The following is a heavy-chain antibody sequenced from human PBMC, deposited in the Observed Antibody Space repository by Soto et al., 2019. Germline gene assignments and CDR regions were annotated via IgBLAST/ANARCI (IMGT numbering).Heavy chain of an antibody. CDR1: GFTFSSYS. D-gene: IGHD3-22*01. J-gene: IGHJ4*02. V-gene: IGHV3-23*01. CDR3: AKDGRYYDSSGPVFDY. CDR2: ISGSGGST. Sequence: GGSLRLSCAASGFTFSSYSINWVRQAPGKGLEWVSAISGSGGSTYYADSVKGRFTISRDNSKNTLYLQMNSLRAEDTAVYYCAKDGRYYDSSGPVFDYWGQGTLVTVSS.